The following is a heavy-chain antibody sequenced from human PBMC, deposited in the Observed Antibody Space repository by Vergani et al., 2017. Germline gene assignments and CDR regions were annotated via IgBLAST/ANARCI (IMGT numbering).Heavy chain of an antibody. CDR3: ARHFDGSGRIGGYKYYYYAMDG. D-gene: IGHD3-10*01. V-gene: IGHV5-51*01. Sequence: EKQLVQSGAEVKKPGESLKISCKGSGYRFTNYCIGWVRQMPGKGLEWMVIIYPGDSDTRYSPSFQGQVTISVDKSISTAYQQWSSLKASDTAMYYCARHFDGSGRIGGYKYYYYAMDGWGQGTTVTVSS. J-gene: IGHJ6*02. CDR1: GYRFTNYC. CDR2: IYPGDSDT.